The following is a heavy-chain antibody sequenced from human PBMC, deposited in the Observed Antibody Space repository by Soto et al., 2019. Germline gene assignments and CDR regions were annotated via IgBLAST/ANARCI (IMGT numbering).Heavy chain of an antibody. CDR3: ARDSEIVVVPAASTYYYYYYGMDV. V-gene: IGHV1-18*04. CDR1: GYSITSYA. Sequence: GASAKVSWKASGYSITSYAMSWVRQDNGQGLEWMGWISAYNGNTNYAQKLQGRVTMTTDTSTSTAYMELRSLRSDDTAVYYCARDSEIVVVPAASTYYYYYYGMDVWGQATTVTVSS. D-gene: IGHD2-2*01. CDR2: ISAYNGNT. J-gene: IGHJ6*02.